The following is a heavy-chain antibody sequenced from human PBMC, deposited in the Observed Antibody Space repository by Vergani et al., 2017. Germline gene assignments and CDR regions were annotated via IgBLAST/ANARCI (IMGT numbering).Heavy chain of an antibody. CDR2: IYYSGST. J-gene: IGHJ3*02. CDR3: AREVVYCGGDCYLHDAFDI. D-gene: IGHD2-21*02. Sequence: QLQLQESGPGLVKPSETLSLTCTVSGGSISSSSYYWGWIRQPPGKGLGWIGSIYYSGSTYYNPSLKSRVTISVDTSKNQFSLKLSSVTAADTAVYYCAREVVYCGGDCYLHDAFDIWGQGTMVTVSS. CDR1: GGSISSSSYY. V-gene: IGHV4-39*02.